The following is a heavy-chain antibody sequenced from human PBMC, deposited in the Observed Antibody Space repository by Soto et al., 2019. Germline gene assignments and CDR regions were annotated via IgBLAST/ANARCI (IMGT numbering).Heavy chain of an antibody. CDR2: IYWDGHK. J-gene: IGHJ6*01. Sequence: QITLKQSGPTLLKPTQPPTLTFTFSGFSLSTSGVGVGWIRQPPGTALEWLAVIYWDGHKYYSPSLKSRVTITKESSENEVVVTITNIDPVETGTYYCPHGQSGGSGRMDVWGRGYTVTI. CDR3: PHGQSGGSGRMDV. V-gene: IGHV2-5*02. D-gene: IGHD3-10*01. CDR1: GFSLSTSGVG.